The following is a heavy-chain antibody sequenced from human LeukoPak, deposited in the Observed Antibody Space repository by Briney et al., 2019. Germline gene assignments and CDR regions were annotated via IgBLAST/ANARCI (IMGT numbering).Heavy chain of an antibody. D-gene: IGHD2-2*01. Sequence: GGSLRLSCSASGFTFSSYEMNWVRQAPGKGLEWVSYISSSGGTIYYADPVKGRFTISRDNAKNSLYLQMSSLRAEDTAVYYCARDLSYCTITSCSYYYYGMDVWGRGTTVTVSS. V-gene: IGHV3-48*03. J-gene: IGHJ6*02. CDR3: ARDLSYCTITSCSYYYYGMDV. CDR2: ISSSGGTI. CDR1: GFTFSSYE.